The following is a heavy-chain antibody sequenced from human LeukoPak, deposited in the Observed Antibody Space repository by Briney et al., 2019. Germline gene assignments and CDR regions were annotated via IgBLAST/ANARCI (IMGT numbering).Heavy chain of an antibody. Sequence: SETLSLTCSVSGFSISGGYYWGWIRQPPGKGLEWLGSIYHSGNTDYNPSLKSRVTISVDTAKNQFSLKLSSVTAADTAVYYCARVRQQLVFNYYYYYMDVWGKGTTVTVSS. D-gene: IGHD6-13*01. CDR1: GFSISGGYY. J-gene: IGHJ6*03. CDR2: IYHSGNT. CDR3: ARVRQQLVFNYYYYYMDV. V-gene: IGHV4-38-2*02.